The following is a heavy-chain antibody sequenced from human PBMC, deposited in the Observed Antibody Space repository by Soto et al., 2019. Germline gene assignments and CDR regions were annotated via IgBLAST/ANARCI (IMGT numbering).Heavy chain of an antibody. CDR2: ISGSGGST. CDR3: AKGIYSGYGPFDY. V-gene: IGHV3-23*01. J-gene: IGHJ4*02. Sequence: GGSLRLSWAASGVTFSSYAMSWVRQAPGKGLEWVSAISGSGGSTYYADSVKGRFTISRDNSKNTLYLQMNSLRAEDTAVYYCAKGIYSGYGPFDYWGQGTLVTVSS. D-gene: IGHD5-12*01. CDR1: GVTFSSYA.